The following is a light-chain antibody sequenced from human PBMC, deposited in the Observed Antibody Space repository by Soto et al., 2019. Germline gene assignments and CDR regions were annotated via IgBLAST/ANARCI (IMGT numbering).Light chain of an antibody. CDR2: GAS. V-gene: IGKV3-20*01. CDR3: QQYGVSPRT. Sequence: EIMLTQSPVTLFLSPGEGATLSCRASQSVAGSYLAWYQQKPGRTPRLLIYGASSRATGIPDRFSGSGSGTEFTLTINRLEPEDFAVYYCQQYGVSPRTFGQGTKVDIK. CDR1: QSVAGSY. J-gene: IGKJ1*01.